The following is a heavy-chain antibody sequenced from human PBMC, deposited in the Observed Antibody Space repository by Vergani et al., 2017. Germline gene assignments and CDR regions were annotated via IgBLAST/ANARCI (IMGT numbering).Heavy chain of an antibody. CDR3: ARDKLADYDFWSGLDDYYYYYMDV. CDR2: IYTSGST. D-gene: IGHD3-3*01. V-gene: IGHV4-61*02. Sequence: QVQLQESGPGLVKPSQTLSLTCTVSGGSISSGSYYWSWIRQPAGKGLEWIGRIYTSGSTNYNPSLKSRVTISVDTSKNQFSLKLSFVTAADTAVYYCARDKLADYDFWSGLDDYYYYYMDVWGKGTTVTVSS. J-gene: IGHJ6*03. CDR1: GGSISSGSYY.